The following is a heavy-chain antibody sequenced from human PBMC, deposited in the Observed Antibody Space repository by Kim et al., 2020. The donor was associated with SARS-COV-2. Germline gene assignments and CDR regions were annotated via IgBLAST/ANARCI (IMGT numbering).Heavy chain of an antibody. CDR1: GFTFSSYG. J-gene: IGHJ6*02. Sequence: GGSLRLSCAASGFTFSSYGMHWVRQAPGKGLEWVAVISYDGSNKYYADSVKGRFTISRDNSKNTLYLQMNSLRAEDTAVYYCAKDGGCSTSCYFSHRPGADDYGMDVWGQGTTVTVSS. CDR3: AKDGGCSTSCYFSHRPGADDYGMDV. CDR2: ISYDGSNK. V-gene: IGHV3-30*18. D-gene: IGHD2-2*01.